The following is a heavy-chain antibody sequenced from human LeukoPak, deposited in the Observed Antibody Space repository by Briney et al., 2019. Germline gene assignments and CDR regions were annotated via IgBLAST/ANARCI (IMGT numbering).Heavy chain of an antibody. CDR2: IRSKANSYET. CDR3: TRLTMVRGLIIYFDF. CDR1: GFSFSGSA. D-gene: IGHD3-10*01. Sequence: GGSLRLSCAASGFSFSGSAIHWVRQPSGKGLEWVGRIRSKANSYETAYSASVTGRFTISRDDSKNTAYLQMNSLKTEDTAVYYCTRLTMVRGLIIYFDFWGQGTLVTVSS. V-gene: IGHV3-73*01. J-gene: IGHJ4*02.